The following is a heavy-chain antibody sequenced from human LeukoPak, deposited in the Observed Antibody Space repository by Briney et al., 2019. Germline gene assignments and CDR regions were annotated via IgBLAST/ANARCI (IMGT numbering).Heavy chain of an antibody. CDR1: GYSFTSYW. V-gene: IGHV5-51*03. D-gene: IGHD3-22*01. J-gene: IGHJ4*02. Sequence: PGESLKISFKGSGYSFTSYWIGWVRRMPGKGVEWMGIIYPGDSDTRYSPSFQGQVNISDDKSNKTAYLQWSSLKASDTAMYYCARLSDVVTDPIDYWGQGTLVTVSS. CDR2: IYPGDSDT. CDR3: ARLSDVVTDPIDY.